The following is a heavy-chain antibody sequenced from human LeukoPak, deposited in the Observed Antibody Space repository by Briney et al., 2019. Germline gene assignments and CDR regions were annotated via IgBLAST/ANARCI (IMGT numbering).Heavy chain of an antibody. D-gene: IGHD2-2*01. CDR1: GGSISSYY. V-gene: IGHV4-59*01. CDR3: ASSKGYCSSTSCYDYYGSGNYYQY. CDR2: IYYSGST. Sequence: SETLSLTCTVSGGSISSYYWSWIRQPPGKGLEWIGYIYYSGSTNYNPTLKSRVTISVDTSKNQFSLKLSSVTAADTAVYYCASSKGYCSSTSCYDYYGSGNYYQYWGQGTLVTVSS. J-gene: IGHJ4*02.